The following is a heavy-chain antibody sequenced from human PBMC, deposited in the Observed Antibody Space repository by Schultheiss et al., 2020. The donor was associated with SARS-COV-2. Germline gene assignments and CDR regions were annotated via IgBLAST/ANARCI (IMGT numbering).Heavy chain of an antibody. CDR1: GGSISSSNW. CDR2: INHSGST. J-gene: IGHJ3*02. D-gene: IGHD5/OR15-5a*01. V-gene: IGHV4-4*02. Sequence: SETLSLTCAVSGGSISSSNWWSWVRQPPGKGLEWIGEINHSGSTNYNPSLKSRVTISVDTSKNQFSLKLSSVTAADTAVYYCARTLSTTFDIWGQGTTVTVSS. CDR3: ARTLSTTFDI.